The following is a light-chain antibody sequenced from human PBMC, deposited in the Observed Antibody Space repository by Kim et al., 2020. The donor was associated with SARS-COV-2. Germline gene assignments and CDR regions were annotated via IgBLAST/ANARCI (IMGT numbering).Light chain of an antibody. J-gene: IGLJ2*01. V-gene: IGLV3-1*01. Sequence: GSPGKTATITCSGDKLGDKYACWYQQKPGQSPVLVIYQDSKRPSGIPERFSGSNSGNTATLTISGTQAMDEADYYCQAWDSSTAVFGGGTQLTVL. CDR1: KLGDKY. CDR3: QAWDSSTAV. CDR2: QDS.